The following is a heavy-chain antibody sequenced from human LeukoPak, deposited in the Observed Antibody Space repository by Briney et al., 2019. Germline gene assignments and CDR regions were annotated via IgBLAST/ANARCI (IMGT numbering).Heavy chain of an antibody. CDR3: ARDLWFGEELDP. CDR2: ISSSSSYI. CDR1: GFTFSSYS. D-gene: IGHD3-10*01. V-gene: IGHV3-21*01. J-gene: IGHJ5*02. Sequence: GGSLRLSCAASGFTFSSYSMNWVRQAPGKGLEWVSSISSSSSYIYYADSVKGRFTISRDNAKNSLYLQMNSLRAEDTAAYYCARDLWFGEELDPWGQGTLVTVSS.